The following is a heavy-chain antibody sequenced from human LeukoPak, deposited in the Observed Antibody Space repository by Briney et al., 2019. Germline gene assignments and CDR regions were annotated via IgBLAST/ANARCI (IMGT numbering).Heavy chain of an antibody. Sequence: SETLSLTCAVSGGSISSGGYSWSWIRQPPRKGLEWIGYIYHSGSTYYNPSLKSRVTISVDRSKNQFSLKLSSVTAADTAVYYCARAPYYDFWSGRAHYYYYGMDVWGQGTTVTVSS. J-gene: IGHJ6*02. V-gene: IGHV4-30-2*01. CDR2: IYHSGST. CDR1: GGSISSGGYS. D-gene: IGHD3-3*01. CDR3: ARAPYYDFWSGRAHYYYYGMDV.